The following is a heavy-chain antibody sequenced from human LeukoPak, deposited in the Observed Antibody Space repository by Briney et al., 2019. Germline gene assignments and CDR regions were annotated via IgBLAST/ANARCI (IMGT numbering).Heavy chain of an antibody. J-gene: IGHJ4*02. CDR2: ISGSCGGT. V-gene: IGHV3-23*01. CDR3: AKTTTGYSSGRYPGWPVDY. CDR1: GFTFSSYA. D-gene: IGHD6-19*01. Sequence: GGSLRLSCAASGFTFSSYAVSWVRKAPGKGLEWVSAISGSCGGTYYADSVKGRFTISRDNSKNTLYLQMNSLSTEDTAVYYCAKTTTGYSSGRYPGWPVDYWGQGTLVTVSS.